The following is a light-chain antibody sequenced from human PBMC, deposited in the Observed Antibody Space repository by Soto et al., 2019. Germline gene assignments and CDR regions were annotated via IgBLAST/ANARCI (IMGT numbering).Light chain of an antibody. CDR2: GAS. Sequence: VLTPSPVTLSLSPGERATLSGRPSLSVLGLLAGDQQNPGQAPRGLIYGASTRVTGIPSGGSGSGSGTEFTLTISSLHDEDFAVYYCQQYNNWWTFGQGTKVDIK. CDR1: LSVLGL. J-gene: IGKJ1*01. CDR3: QQYNNWWT. V-gene: IGKV3-15*01.